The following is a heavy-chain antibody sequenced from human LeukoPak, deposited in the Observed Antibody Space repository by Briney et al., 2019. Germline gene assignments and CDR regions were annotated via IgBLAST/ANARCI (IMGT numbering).Heavy chain of an antibody. CDR2: INHSGSS. Sequence: SVTLSLTCAVYGGSFSGYYWSWIRQSPGKGLEWIGEINHSGSSNYNPSLKSRVTVSVDKSKNQFSLKLNSVTAADTAVYYCARGLIKGIAVTGKAWGQGTLVTVSS. CDR1: GGSFSGYY. D-gene: IGHD6-19*01. CDR3: ARGLIKGIAVTGKA. J-gene: IGHJ4*02. V-gene: IGHV4-34*01.